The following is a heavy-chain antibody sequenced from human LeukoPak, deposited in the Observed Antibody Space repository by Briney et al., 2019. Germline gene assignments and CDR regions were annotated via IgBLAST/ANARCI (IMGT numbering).Heavy chain of an antibody. CDR2: ISAYNGNT. V-gene: IGHV1-18*01. D-gene: IGHD3-10*01. Sequence: VASVKVSCKASGYTFTSYGISWVRQAPGQGLEWMGWISAYNGNTNYAQKLQGRVTMTTDTSTSTAYMELRSLRSDDTAVYYCARFLVTMVRGVSSNFDYWGQGTLVTVSS. J-gene: IGHJ4*02. CDR1: GYTFTSYG. CDR3: ARFLVTMVRGVSSNFDY.